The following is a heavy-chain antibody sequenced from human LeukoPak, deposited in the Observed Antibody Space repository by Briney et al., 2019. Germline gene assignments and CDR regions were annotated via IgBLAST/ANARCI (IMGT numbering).Heavy chain of an antibody. V-gene: IGHV1-18*01. Sequence: VASVKVSCKASGYTFTSYGISWVRQAPGQGLEWMGWISAYNGNTNYAQKLQGRVTMTTDTSTSTAYMELRSLRSDDTAVYYCARTSHTIFGVADLDYYFDYWGQGTLVTVSS. CDR3: ARTSHTIFGVADLDYYFDY. CDR1: GYTFTSYG. CDR2: ISAYNGNT. D-gene: IGHD3-3*01. J-gene: IGHJ4*02.